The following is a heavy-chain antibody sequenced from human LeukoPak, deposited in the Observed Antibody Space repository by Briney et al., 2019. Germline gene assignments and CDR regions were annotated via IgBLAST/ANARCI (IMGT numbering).Heavy chain of an antibody. V-gene: IGHV4-34*01. CDR2: INHSGST. Sequence: KPSETLSLTCAVYGGSFSGYYWSWIRQPPGKGLEWIGEINHSGSTNYNPSLKSRVTISVDTSKNQFSLKLSSVTAADTAVYYCARRPAAAGISTYYYYYYMDVWGKGTTVTVSS. CDR3: ARRPAAAGISTYYYYYYMDV. J-gene: IGHJ6*03. CDR1: GGSFSGYY. D-gene: IGHD6-13*01.